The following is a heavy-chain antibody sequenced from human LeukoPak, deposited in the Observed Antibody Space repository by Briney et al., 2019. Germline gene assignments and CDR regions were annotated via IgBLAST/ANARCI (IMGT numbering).Heavy chain of an antibody. CDR1: GASIDSGDSGGYY. CDR2: VYYSGSL. V-gene: IGHV4-39*07. J-gene: IGHJ5*02. CDR3: ARRDYAAWFDP. Sequence: PSETLSLTCSVSGASIDSGDSGGYYWARPRQPPGKGLEWIGSVYYSGSLKYNPSLKGRVSISRDMSKNQFFLNLNSVNATDTAVYYCARRDYAAWFDPWGQGTLVTVSS. D-gene: IGHD4/OR15-4a*01.